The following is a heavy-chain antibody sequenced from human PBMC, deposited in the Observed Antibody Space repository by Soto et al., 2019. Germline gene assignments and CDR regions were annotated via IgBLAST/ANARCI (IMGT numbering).Heavy chain of an antibody. J-gene: IGHJ6*03. CDR1: GFILSDCA. Sequence: EVQLVESGGGLVQPGGSLRLSCATSGFILSDCAMNWVRQAPGKGLEWVSYISSSSSVIDYAYSVKGRFTDSRDNARNSLYLQMNSLRAEDTAVYYCARDLSWGSNWYYYMDVWGKGTTVTVSS. CDR2: ISSSSSVI. V-gene: IGHV3-48*01. D-gene: IGHD7-27*01. CDR3: ARDLSWGSNWYYYMDV.